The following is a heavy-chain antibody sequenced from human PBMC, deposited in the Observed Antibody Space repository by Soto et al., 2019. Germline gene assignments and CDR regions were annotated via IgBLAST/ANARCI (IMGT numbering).Heavy chain of an antibody. J-gene: IGHJ5*01. V-gene: IGHV1-2*02. Sequence: QVQLVQSGAEVKKPGASVKVSCKASGTSLSGYYIHWVRQAPGQGLEWMGWINPHSGGTNFAQKFPGRVTMTSDTSIREAYMELRRPSSDDTAVYYCARARPPQNYGAIFDFWGQGTLVTVSS. CDR2: INPHSGGT. CDR1: GTSLSGYY. D-gene: IGHD4-17*01. CDR3: ARARPPQNYGAIFDF.